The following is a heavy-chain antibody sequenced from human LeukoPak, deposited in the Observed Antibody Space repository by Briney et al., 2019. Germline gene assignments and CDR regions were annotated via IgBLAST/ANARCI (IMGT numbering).Heavy chain of an antibody. CDR3: ARGIAAAGYYFDY. CDR2: IYYSGST. D-gene: IGHD6-13*01. J-gene: IGHJ4*02. CDR1: GGSISSSSYY. V-gene: IGHV4-39*01. Sequence: PSETLSLTCTVSGGSISSSSYYWGWIRQPPGKRLEWIGSIYYSGSTYYNPSLKSRVTISVDTSKNQFSLKLSSVTAADTAVYYCARGIAAAGYYFDYWGQGTLVTVSS.